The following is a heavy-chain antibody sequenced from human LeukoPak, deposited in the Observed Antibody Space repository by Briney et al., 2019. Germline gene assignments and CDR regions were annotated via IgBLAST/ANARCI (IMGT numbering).Heavy chain of an antibody. V-gene: IGHV4-34*01. J-gene: IGHJ4*02. CDR3: ARGELLGYCSSTSCANYFDY. CDR2: INHSGST. CDR1: GGSFSGYY. D-gene: IGHD2-2*01. Sequence: SETLSLTCAVYGGSFSGYYWSWIRQTPGKGLEWIGEINHSGSTNYNPSLKSRVTISVDTSKNQFPLKLSSVTAADTAVYYCARGELLGYCSSTSCANYFDYWGQGTLVTVSS.